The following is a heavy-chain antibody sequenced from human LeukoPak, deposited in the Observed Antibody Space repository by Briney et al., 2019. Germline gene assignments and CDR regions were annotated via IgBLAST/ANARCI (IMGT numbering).Heavy chain of an antibody. CDR1: GGSLSTYY. CDR2: IFYSGTT. D-gene: IGHD3-22*01. Sequence: SETLSLTCTVSGGSLSTYYWSWIRQPPGKGLEWIGFIFYSGTTNYNPSLKSRVTISVDTSKNQFSLKLSSVTAADTAVYYCARGGWNKFDYWGQGTLVTVSS. V-gene: IGHV4-59*01. J-gene: IGHJ4*02. CDR3: ARGGWNKFDY.